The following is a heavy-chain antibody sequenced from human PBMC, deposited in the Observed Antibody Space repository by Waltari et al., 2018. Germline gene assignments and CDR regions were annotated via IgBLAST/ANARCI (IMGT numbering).Heavy chain of an antibody. D-gene: IGHD6-13*01. CDR3: ARRVREQHTRANYYYYYYMDV. J-gene: IGHJ6*03. CDR1: GYSFTSYW. CDR2: IYPGDSDT. Sequence: EVQLVQSGAEVKKPGESLKISCKGSGYSFTSYWIGWVRQMPGTGLERMGIIYPGDSDTRYSPSFQGQVTISADKSISTAYLQWSSLKASDTAMYYCARRVREQHTRANYYYYYYMDVWGKGTTVTVSS. V-gene: IGHV5-51*03.